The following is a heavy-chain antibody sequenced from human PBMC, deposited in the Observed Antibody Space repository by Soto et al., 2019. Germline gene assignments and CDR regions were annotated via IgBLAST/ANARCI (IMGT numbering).Heavy chain of an antibody. CDR2: ISYDGSNK. CDR1: GFTFSSYG. J-gene: IGHJ6*02. V-gene: IGHV3-30*18. CDR3: AKEPNPYYYYYGMDV. Sequence: QVQLVESGGGVVQPGRSLRLSCAASGFTFSSYGMHWVRQAPGKGLEWVAVISYDGSNKYYADSVKGRFTISRDNSKNTLYLQMNSLRAEETTVYYCAKEPNPYYYYYGMDVWGQGTTVTVSS.